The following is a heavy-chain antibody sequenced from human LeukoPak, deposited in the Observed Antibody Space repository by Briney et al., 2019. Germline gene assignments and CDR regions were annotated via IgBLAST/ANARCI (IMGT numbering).Heavy chain of an antibody. D-gene: IGHD3-3*01. CDR2: IKLDENTA. V-gene: IGHV3-74*01. J-gene: IGHJ4*02. Sequence: SGGSLRLSCAASGLTSTNYWMHWVRQVPGKGLVWVSRIKLDENTAYYADFVKGRFTISRDDAKTTVYQQMNSLRAEDSAVYYCARDRPFWNWGQGTLVTVSS. CDR3: ARDRPFWN. CDR1: GLTSTNYW.